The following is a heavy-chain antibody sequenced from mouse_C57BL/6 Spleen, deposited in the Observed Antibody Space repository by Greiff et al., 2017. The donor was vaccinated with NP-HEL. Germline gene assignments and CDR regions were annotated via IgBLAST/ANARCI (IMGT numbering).Heavy chain of an antibody. CDR2: IWGVGST. Sequence: QVQLKQSGPGLVAPSQSLSITCTVSGFSLTSYGVDWVRQSPGKGLEWLGVIWGVGSTNYNSALKSRLSISKDNSKSQVFLKMNSLQTDDTAMYYCASGDYDGAWFAYWGQGTLVTVSA. D-gene: IGHD2-4*01. CDR1: GFSLTSYG. V-gene: IGHV2-6*01. J-gene: IGHJ3*01. CDR3: ASGDYDGAWFAY.